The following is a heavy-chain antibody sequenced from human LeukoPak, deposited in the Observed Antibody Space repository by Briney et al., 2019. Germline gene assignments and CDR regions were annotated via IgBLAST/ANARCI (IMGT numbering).Heavy chain of an antibody. CDR2: INTDGSST. V-gene: IGHV3-74*01. CDR3: ARHYYDSGYPGIDC. Sequence: HPGGSLRLSCSASGFTLSNYWIHWVRQAPGTGLVWVSRINTDGSSTNYADSVKGRFTISRDNAKNSLYLQMDSLRAEDTAVYYCARHYYDSGYPGIDCWGQGTLVTVSS. J-gene: IGHJ4*02. CDR1: GFTLSNYW. D-gene: IGHD3-22*01.